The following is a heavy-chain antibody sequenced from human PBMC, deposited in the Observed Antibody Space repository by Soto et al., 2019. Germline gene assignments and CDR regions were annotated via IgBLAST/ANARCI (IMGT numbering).Heavy chain of an antibody. V-gene: IGHV4-59*01. Sequence: PSETLSLTCTVSGGSISSYYWSWIRQPPGKGLEWIGYIYYSGSTNYNPSLKSRVTISVDTSKNQFSLKLSSVTAADTAVYYCARVPRAVAGNDGYYYYYGMDVWGQGTTVTVSS. CDR3: ARVPRAVAGNDGYYYYYGMDV. CDR2: IYYSGST. J-gene: IGHJ6*02. CDR1: GGSISSYY. D-gene: IGHD6-19*01.